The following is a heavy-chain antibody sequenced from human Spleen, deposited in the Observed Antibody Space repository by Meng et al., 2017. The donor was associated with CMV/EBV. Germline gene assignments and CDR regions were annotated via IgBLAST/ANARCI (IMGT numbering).Heavy chain of an antibody. CDR1: GASVSSASYY. Sequence: ESLKISCTVSGASVSSASYYWSWIRQPPGKGLEWIGYIYYSGNINYNPSLKSRVTISVDKSKNQFSLKLTSVTAADTAVYYCAREVSSRRDLFGLYYFDYWGQGTLVTVSS. J-gene: IGHJ4*02. V-gene: IGHV4-61*01. CDR3: AREVSSRRDLFGLYYFDY. CDR2: IYYSGNI. D-gene: IGHD3-3*01.